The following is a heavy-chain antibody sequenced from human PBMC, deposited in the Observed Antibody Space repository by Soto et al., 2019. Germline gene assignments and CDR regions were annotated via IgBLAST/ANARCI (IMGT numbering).Heavy chain of an antibody. D-gene: IGHD3-9*01. J-gene: IGHJ3*02. Sequence: GGSLRLSCAASGFTFDDYAMHWVRQAPGKGLEWVSGISWNSGSIGYADSVKGRFTISRDNAKNSLYLQMNSLRAEDTALYYCAKDNLRYFDWLQYQNGAFDIWGQGTMVTVSS. V-gene: IGHV3-9*01. CDR3: AKDNLRYFDWLQYQNGAFDI. CDR1: GFTFDDYA. CDR2: ISWNSGSI.